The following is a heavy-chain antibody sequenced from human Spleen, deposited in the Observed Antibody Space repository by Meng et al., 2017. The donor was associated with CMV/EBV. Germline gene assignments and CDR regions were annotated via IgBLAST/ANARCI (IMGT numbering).Heavy chain of an antibody. CDR2: ISSSSSYI. CDR1: GFTVSSNY. CDR3: ARDGGYCTGDSCFWPYYFDF. V-gene: IGHV3-21*04. J-gene: IGHJ4*02. D-gene: IGHD2-15*01. Sequence: GESLKISCAGSGFTVSSNYMNWVRQAPGKGLEWVSSISSSSSYIYYADSVKGRFTISRDNTKNSLSLQMNSLRAEDTAFYYCARDGGYCTGDSCFWPYYFDFWGQGALVTVSS.